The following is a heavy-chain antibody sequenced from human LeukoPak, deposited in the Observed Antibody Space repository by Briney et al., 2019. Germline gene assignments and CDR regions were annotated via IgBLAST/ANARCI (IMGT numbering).Heavy chain of an antibody. CDR2: IFSSSTYV. J-gene: IGHJ4*02. Sequence: GESLRLSCAASGFAFNTYSMNWVRQAPGKGLEWVSFIFSSSTYVYYTDSVKGRFTISRDNARNSLYLQMDNLRAEDTGVYYCARDFYDGFALDYWGQGTLVTVSS. D-gene: IGHD2/OR15-2a*01. V-gene: IGHV3-21*03. CDR1: GFAFNTYS. CDR3: ARDFYDGFALDY.